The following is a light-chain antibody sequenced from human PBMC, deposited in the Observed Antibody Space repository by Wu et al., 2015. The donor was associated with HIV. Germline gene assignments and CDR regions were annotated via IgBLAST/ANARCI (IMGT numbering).Light chain of an antibody. Sequence: ENVLTQSPGTLSLSPGERATLSCRASQSVTGSYFAWFQQKPGQAPRLLIYGATNRATGIPDRFSGSGSGTDFTLTISRLEPEDFAVYYCQQYATSITFGQGTRLQIK. CDR3: QQYATSIT. CDR1: QSVTGSY. J-gene: IGKJ5*01. V-gene: IGKV3-20*01. CDR2: GAT.